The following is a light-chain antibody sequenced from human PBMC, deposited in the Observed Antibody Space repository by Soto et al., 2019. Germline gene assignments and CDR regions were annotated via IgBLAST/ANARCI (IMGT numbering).Light chain of an antibody. CDR1: QTISSW. CDR3: QQYKSFWT. J-gene: IGKJ1*01. V-gene: IGKV1-5*03. Sequence: DIQMTQSPSTLSGSVGDRVTITCRASQTISSWLAWYQQQPGKAPKLLICKASSLQSGAPPRFSGTGSGTEFTLTISSLQPDDFAIYYCQQYKSFWTFGQGTKVDIK. CDR2: KAS.